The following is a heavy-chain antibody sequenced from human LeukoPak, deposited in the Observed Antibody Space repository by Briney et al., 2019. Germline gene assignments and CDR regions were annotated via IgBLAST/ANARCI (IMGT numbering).Heavy chain of an antibody. CDR1: GGSISSSGYY. Sequence: SETLSLTCTVSGGSISSSGYYWGWIRQPPGKGLEWIGSISSGGSTHYIPSLKSRATISVDTSKNQFSLKLSSVTAAATAVYYCARRSYDGSGYYYVDYWGQGTLVTVSS. CDR3: ARRSYDGSGYYYVDY. D-gene: IGHD3-22*01. J-gene: IGHJ4*02. V-gene: IGHV4-39*01. CDR2: ISSGGST.